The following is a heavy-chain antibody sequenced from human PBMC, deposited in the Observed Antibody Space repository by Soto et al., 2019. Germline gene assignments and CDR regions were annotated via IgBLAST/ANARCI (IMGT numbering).Heavy chain of an antibody. V-gene: IGHV1-18*01. Sequence: AAVKLSCKASGYTFTSYGISWVRQAPGQGLEWMGWISAYNGNTNYAQKLQGRVTMTTDTSTSTAYMELRSLRSDDTAVYYCARTVYDSNFHYFDYWGQGTLVTVSS. CDR3: ARTVYDSNFHYFDY. J-gene: IGHJ4*02. CDR1: GYTFTSYG. CDR2: ISAYNGNT. D-gene: IGHD5-12*01.